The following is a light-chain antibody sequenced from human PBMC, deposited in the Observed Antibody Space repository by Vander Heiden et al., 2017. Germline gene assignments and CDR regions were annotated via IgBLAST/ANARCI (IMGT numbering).Light chain of an antibody. CDR3: QQSYNAPPT. Sequence: DIQMTQSPSSLSASVGDRVTITYRASQSIASYLNWYQQKPGKAPKLQIYAASSLQSGVPSTFSASGSGTDFTLTISSLQPEDFATYYCQQSYNAPPTFGQGTRLEIK. V-gene: IGKV1-39*01. CDR2: AAS. CDR1: QSIASY. J-gene: IGKJ5*01.